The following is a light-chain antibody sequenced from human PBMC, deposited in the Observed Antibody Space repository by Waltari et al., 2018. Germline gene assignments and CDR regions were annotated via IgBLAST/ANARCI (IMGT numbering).Light chain of an antibody. V-gene: IGLV2-23*01. CDR3: CSYAGSTTFYV. J-gene: IGLJ1*01. Sequence: QSALTQPASVSGSPGQSITISCTGTRSDVGNYNFVSWYQQHPGKAPKLRIYEGSKRPSGVSNRFSGSKSGNTASLTISGLQAEDDADYYCCSYAGSTTFYVFGTETKVTVV. CDR1: RSDVGNYNF. CDR2: EGS.